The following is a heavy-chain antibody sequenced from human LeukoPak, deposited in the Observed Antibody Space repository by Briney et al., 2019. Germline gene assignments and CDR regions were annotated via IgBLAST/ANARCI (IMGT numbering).Heavy chain of an antibody. CDR1: GFTFSYYG. CDR2: VRFDGNEK. Sequence: GGSLRLSCAASGFTFSYYGMHWVRQAPGKGLEWVGFVRFDGNEKYYADSVKGRFTISRDTSRNTLYLQMNSLRAEDTAVYYCASTVPGHRAFDYWGQGTLVTVSS. V-gene: IGHV3-30*02. J-gene: IGHJ4*02. D-gene: IGHD4-11*01. CDR3: ASTVPGHRAFDY.